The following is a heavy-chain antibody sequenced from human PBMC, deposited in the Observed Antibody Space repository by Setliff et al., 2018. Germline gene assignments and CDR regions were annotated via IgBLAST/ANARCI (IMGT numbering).Heavy chain of an antibody. Sequence: ASVKVSCKASGYTFTGYYIHWVRQAPGHAPKWLGWINPNIGDTNYAQSFQGWVTITSDKSINTAYLQWSNLKASDTAIYYCARRLVGATYSVYFDYWGQGALVTVSS. J-gene: IGHJ4*02. D-gene: IGHD1-26*01. CDR2: INPNIGDT. CDR3: ARRLVGATYSVYFDY. V-gene: IGHV1-2*04. CDR1: GYTFTGYY.